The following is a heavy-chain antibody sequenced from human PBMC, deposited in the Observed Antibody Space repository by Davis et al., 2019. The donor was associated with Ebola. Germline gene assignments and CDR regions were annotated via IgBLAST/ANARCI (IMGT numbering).Heavy chain of an antibody. D-gene: IGHD3-9*01. J-gene: IGHJ4*02. Sequence: GESLKISCEASGFSFSDSGMSWVRQAPGRGLEWVSASGSGGLTFYADSVRGRFTISRDNARDSLYLQMDSLRVEDTAIYYCARDAFSLSRYDTEDHWGQGTLVTVSS. CDR2: SGSGGLT. CDR1: GFSFSDSG. V-gene: IGHV3-23*01. CDR3: ARDAFSLSRYDTEDH.